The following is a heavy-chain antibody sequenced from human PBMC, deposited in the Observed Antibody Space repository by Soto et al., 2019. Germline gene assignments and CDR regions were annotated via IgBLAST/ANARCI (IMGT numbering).Heavy chain of an antibody. CDR2: VSGGSATT. Sequence: EVQLLESGGGLVQPGGSLRLSCAASGFIFSSYAMSWVRQAPGKGLEWVSAVSGGSATTNYAGAVKGRYTIFRDNSKNMLCMQMNRRRAAGTCIYFRAKRVGGAFLAGSLGYCAFSHWGKRTPV. J-gene: IGHJ4*02. CDR1: GFIFSSYA. CDR3: AKRVGGAFLAGSLGYCAFSH. V-gene: IGHV3-23*01. D-gene: IGHD3-16*01.